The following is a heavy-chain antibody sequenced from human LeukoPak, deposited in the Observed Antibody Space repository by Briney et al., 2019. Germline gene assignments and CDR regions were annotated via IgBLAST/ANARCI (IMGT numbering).Heavy chain of an antibody. CDR3: ARLRTVDY. D-gene: IGHD1-14*01. J-gene: IGHJ4*02. Sequence: GGSLRLSCAASGFTFSNYWMSWVRQAPGKGLEWVANIKQDGSEKYYVGSVKGRFTISRDNADNSLYLQMNSLRAEERAVYYCARLRTVDYWGQGTLVTVSS. V-gene: IGHV3-7*03. CDR2: IKQDGSEK. CDR1: GFTFSNYW.